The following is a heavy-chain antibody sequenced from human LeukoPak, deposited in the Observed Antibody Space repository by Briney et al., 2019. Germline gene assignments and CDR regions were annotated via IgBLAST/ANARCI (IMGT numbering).Heavy chain of an antibody. CDR2: INPNSGGT. Sequence: GASVKVSCKASGYTFTGYYTHWVRQAPGQGLEWMGRINPNSGGTNYAQKFQGRVTMTRDTSISTAYMELSRLRSDDTAVYYCARVALAAARPRYYYFDYWGQGTLVTVSS. CDR3: ARVALAAARPRYYYFDY. D-gene: IGHD6-6*01. CDR1: GYTFTGYY. V-gene: IGHV1-2*06. J-gene: IGHJ4*02.